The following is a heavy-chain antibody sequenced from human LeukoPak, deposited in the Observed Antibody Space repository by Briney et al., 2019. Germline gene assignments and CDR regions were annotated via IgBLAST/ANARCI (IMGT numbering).Heavy chain of an antibody. D-gene: IGHD2/OR15-2a*01. Sequence: PSETLSLTCTVSGVSISSYYWSWIRQPPGKGLEWIGYIYYSRSTNYNPSLKSRVTISVDTSKNQFSLKLTSVTAADTAVYYCARSESFYPSDYWGQGTLVTVSS. J-gene: IGHJ4*02. CDR2: IYYSRST. CDR1: GVSISSYY. V-gene: IGHV4-59*01. CDR3: ARSESFYPSDY.